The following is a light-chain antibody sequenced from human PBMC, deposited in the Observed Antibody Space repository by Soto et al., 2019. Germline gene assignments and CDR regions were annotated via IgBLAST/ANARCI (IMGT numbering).Light chain of an antibody. CDR2: DAS. Sequence: EIEVTQSPATLSLSPVERATLSCRASQSVSSFFAWYQQKPGQSPRLLIYDASNRASGIPARFTGSGSGTDFTLTISSVEPEDSAVYYCQQRGNWWTFGQGTKVDIK. V-gene: IGKV3-11*01. CDR1: QSVSSF. CDR3: QQRGNWWT. J-gene: IGKJ1*01.